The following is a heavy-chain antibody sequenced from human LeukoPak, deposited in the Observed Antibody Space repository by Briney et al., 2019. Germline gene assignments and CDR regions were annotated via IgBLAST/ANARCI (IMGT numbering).Heavy chain of an antibody. CDR2: ISHDGSNK. D-gene: IGHD3-16*02. V-gene: IGHV3-30*04. J-gene: IGHJ4*02. CDR3: ARMRDYVWGSYRYPDGFDY. CDR1: GFTFSSYA. Sequence: GRSLRLSCAASGFTFSSYAMHWVRQAPGKGLEWVAVISHDGSNKYYADSVKGRFTISRDNSKNTLYLQMNSLRAEDTAVYYCARMRDYVWGSYRYPDGFDYWGRGTLVTVSS.